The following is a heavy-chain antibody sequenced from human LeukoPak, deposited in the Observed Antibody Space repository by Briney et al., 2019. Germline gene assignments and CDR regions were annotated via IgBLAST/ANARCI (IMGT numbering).Heavy chain of an antibody. CDR3: AKDVLRYFDWLFDY. V-gene: IGHV3-23*01. Sequence: GGSLRLSCAASGFTFSSYAMSWVRQAPGKGLEWVSAISGSGGSTYYADSVKGRFTISRDNSKNTLYLQMNSLRAEDAAVYYCAKDVLRYFDWLFDYWGQGTLVTVSS. J-gene: IGHJ4*02. CDR2: ISGSGGST. D-gene: IGHD3-9*01. CDR1: GFTFSSYA.